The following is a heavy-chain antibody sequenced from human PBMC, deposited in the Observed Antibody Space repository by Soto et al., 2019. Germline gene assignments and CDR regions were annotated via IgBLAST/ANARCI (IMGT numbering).Heavy chain of an antibody. V-gene: IGHV1-69*13. CDR3: ARSEYGGHSGYYYGLDV. CDR2: IIPIFGTA. Sequence: SVKVSCKASGGTFSSYAISWVRQAPGQGLEWMGGIIPIFGTANYAQRFQGRVTITADESTSTAYMELSSLRSEDTAVYYCARSEYGGHSGYYYGLDVWGPGTTVTVSS. D-gene: IGHD4-17*01. J-gene: IGHJ6*02. CDR1: GGTFSSYA.